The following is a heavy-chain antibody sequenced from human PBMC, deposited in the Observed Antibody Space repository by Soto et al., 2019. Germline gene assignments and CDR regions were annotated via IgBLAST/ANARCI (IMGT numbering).Heavy chain of an antibody. D-gene: IGHD5-12*01. V-gene: IGHV4-31*03. Sequence: QVQLQESGPGLVKPSQTLSLTCTVSGGSISSGGYYWSWIRQHPGKGLEWIGYIYYSGSTYYNPSLKSRVTRSVDTSKNQFSLKLSSVTAADTAVYYCAREEGGYDYWYFDLWGRGTLVTVSS. CDR1: GGSISSGGYY. CDR3: AREEGGYDYWYFDL. CDR2: IYYSGST. J-gene: IGHJ2*01.